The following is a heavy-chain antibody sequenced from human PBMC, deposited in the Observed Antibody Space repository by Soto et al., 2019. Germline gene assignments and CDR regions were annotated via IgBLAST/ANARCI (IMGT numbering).Heavy chain of an antibody. CDR3: ARVLGEAAAVGNNWFDP. J-gene: IGHJ5*02. D-gene: IGHD6-13*01. CDR1: GYSISSGYY. V-gene: IGHV4-38-2*01. Sequence: PSETLSLTCAVSGYSISSGYYWGWIRQPPGKGLEWIGSIYHSGSTYYNPSLKSRVTISVDTSKNQFSLKLSSVTAADTAVYYCARVLGEAAAVGNNWFDPWGRGTLVTVSS. CDR2: IYHSGST.